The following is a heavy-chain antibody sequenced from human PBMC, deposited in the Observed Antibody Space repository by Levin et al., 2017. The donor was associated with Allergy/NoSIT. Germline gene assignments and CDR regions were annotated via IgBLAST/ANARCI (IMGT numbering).Heavy chain of an antibody. CDR1: GGSVSSGTYY. J-gene: IGHJ6*02. V-gene: IGHV4-61*01. CDR2: INYRGGT. D-gene: IGHD5/OR15-5a*01. Sequence: SETLSLTCTVSGGSVSSGTYYWSWIRQPPGKRLEWIGYINYRGGTNYNPSLKSRVTISVDTSKNEFSLKLTSVTAADTAVYYCARNRIIVSGGKDYYYGMDGWGQGTTVTVSS. CDR3: ARNRIIVSGGKDYYYGMDG.